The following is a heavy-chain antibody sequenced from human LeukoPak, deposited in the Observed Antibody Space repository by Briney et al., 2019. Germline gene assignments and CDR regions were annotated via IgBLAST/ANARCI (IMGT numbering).Heavy chain of an antibody. Sequence: SETLSLTCTVSGGSISSYYWSWIRQPPGKGLEWIGYIYYSGSTNYNPSLKSRVTISVDTSKNQFSLKLSSVTAADTAVYYCARHLGETSEYFDYWGQGTLVTVSS. V-gene: IGHV4-59*08. J-gene: IGHJ4*02. CDR3: ARHLGETSEYFDY. CDR1: GGSISSYY. CDR2: IYYSGST. D-gene: IGHD3-16*01.